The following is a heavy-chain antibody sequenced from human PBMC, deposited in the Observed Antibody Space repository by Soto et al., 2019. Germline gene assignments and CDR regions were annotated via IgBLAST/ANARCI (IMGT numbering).Heavy chain of an antibody. D-gene: IGHD5-18*01. Sequence: EVQLVESGGGLVQHGGSLRLSCAASGFTSSYFHWVRQPPGKGLVWVSRINSDGSSTSYADSVKGRFTISRDNAKNTLYLQMDSLRAEDTAVYYCARGPQGYSYGDSWGQGTLVTVYS. J-gene: IGHJ5*01. CDR3: ARGPQGYSYGDS. CDR1: GFTSSYF. V-gene: IGHV3-74*01. CDR2: INSDGSST.